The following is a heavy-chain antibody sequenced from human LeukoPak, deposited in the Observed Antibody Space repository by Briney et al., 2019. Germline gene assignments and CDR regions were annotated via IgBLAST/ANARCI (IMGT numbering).Heavy chain of an antibody. V-gene: IGHV1-18*01. CDR3: ARADEYSGSYSVDY. Sequence: GASVKVSCKASGYTFTSYGISWVRQAPGQGLEWMGWISAYNGNTNYAQKLQGRVTMTTDTSTSTAYMELRSLRSDDTAVYYCARADEYSGSYSVDYWGQGTLVTVSS. J-gene: IGHJ4*02. D-gene: IGHD1-26*01. CDR2: ISAYNGNT. CDR1: GYTFTSYG.